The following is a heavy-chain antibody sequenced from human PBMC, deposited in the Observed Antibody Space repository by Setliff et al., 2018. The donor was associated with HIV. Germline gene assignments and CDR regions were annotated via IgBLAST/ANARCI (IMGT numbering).Heavy chain of an antibody. V-gene: IGHV1-69-2*01. Sequence: ASVKGSCKASGYTFTDYYMHWVQQAPGKGLEWMGRVEPQHGETIFAGKFQGRVTITADTSTDTAYMELSSLRSEDTAVYFCARGTTAADYYYYMDVWGKGTSVTVSS. CDR1: GYTFTDYY. CDR3: ARGTTAADYYYYMDV. CDR2: VEPQHGET. D-gene: IGHD4-17*01. J-gene: IGHJ6*03.